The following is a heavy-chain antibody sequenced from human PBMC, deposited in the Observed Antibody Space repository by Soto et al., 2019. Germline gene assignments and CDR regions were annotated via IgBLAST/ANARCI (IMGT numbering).Heavy chain of an antibody. CDR2: INPNSGGT. D-gene: IGHD3-22*01. V-gene: IGHV1-2*04. CDR3: AGRPNYYDSSGYSQASLWY. J-gene: IGHJ4*02. CDR1: GYTFTGYY. Sequence: GASVKVSCKDSGYTFTGYYMHWVRQAPGQGLEWMGWINPNSGGTNYAQKFQGWVTMTRDTSISTAYMELSRLRSDDTAVYYCAGRPNYYDSSGYSQASLWYWGQGTLVTV.